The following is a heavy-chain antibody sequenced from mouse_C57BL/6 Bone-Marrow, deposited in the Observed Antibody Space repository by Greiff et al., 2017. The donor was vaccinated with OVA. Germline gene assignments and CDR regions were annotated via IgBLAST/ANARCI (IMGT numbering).Heavy chain of an antibody. CDR1: GYTFTNYW. D-gene: IGHD2-4*01. V-gene: IGHV1-63*01. J-gene: IGHJ3*01. Sequence: VQLQESGAELVRPGTSVKMSCKASGYTFTNYWIGWAKQRPGHGLEWIGDIYPGGGYTNYNEKFKGKATLTADNSSSTAYLQFSSLTSEDSAIYYCARNNDYAWFAYWGQGTLVTVSA. CDR2: IYPGGGYT. CDR3: ARNNDYAWFAY.